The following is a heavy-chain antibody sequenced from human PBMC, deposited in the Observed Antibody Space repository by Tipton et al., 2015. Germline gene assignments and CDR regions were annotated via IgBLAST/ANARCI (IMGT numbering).Heavy chain of an antibody. CDR2: IDHSGDT. D-gene: IGHD1-26*01. V-gene: IGHV4-38-2*01. CDR3: ARGELLEFDS. Sequence: TLSLTCAVSAYSISSDYYWGWIRQPPGKGLEWIGSIDHSGDTYNNPSLKSRVTISVDTSKNQFSLKLSSVTAADTAAYYCARGELLEFDSWGQGTLVTVSS. CDR1: AYSISSDYY. J-gene: IGHJ4*02.